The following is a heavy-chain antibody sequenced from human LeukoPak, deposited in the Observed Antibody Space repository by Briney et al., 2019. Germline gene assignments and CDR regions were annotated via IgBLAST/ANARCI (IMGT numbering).Heavy chain of an antibody. CDR1: GGFISSYY. Sequence: SETLSLTCTVSGGFISSYYWSWIRQPPGKGLEGIGYIYYSGSTNYNPSLKSRVTISVDTSKNQISLKLSSVTAADTSVYYCARGGKYYGDYWYFDLWGRGTLVPVSS. CDR2: IYYSGST. D-gene: IGHD4-17*01. V-gene: IGHV4-59*01. J-gene: IGHJ2*01. CDR3: ARGGKYYGDYWYFDL.